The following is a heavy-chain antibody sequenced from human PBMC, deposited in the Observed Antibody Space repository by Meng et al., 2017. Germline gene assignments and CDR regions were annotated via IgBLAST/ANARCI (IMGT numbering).Heavy chain of an antibody. J-gene: IGHJ6*02. CDR3: ARDQSYCGGDCYLYYYYGMDV. D-gene: IGHD2-21*02. V-gene: IGHV3-33*01. Sequence: GGSLRLSCAASGFTFSSYGMHWVRQAPGKGLEWVAVIWYDRSNKYYADSVKGRFTISRDNSKNTLYLQMNSLRAEDTAVYYCARDQSYCGGDCYLYYYYGMDVWGQGTTVTVSS. CDR1: GFTFSSYG. CDR2: IWYDRSNK.